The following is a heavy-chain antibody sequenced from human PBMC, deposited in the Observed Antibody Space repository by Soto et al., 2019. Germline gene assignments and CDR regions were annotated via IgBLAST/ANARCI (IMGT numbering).Heavy chain of an antibody. Sequence: GGSLRLSCAASGFTFSDYWMTWVRQAPGKGLEWVAHIKQDGSAKYYVDSVRGRFTISRDNAKSSLYLQTNSLRVEDTAMYYCARAGPTSVVLFSWGQGTLVTVSS. CDR2: IKQDGSAK. CDR3: ARAGPTSVVLFS. D-gene: IGHD5-12*01. J-gene: IGHJ5*02. CDR1: GFTFSDYW. V-gene: IGHV3-7*05.